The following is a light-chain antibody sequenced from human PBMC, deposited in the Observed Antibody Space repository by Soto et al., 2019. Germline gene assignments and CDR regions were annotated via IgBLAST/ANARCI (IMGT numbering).Light chain of an antibody. V-gene: IGKV3-20*01. CDR3: QQYVSSPWA. Sequence: EIVLAQSPGTVSLSPGESATLSCRASQSVSSSFLAWYQQKAGQAPRLLIYGASRRATGIPDRFSGSGSGTDFTLTISRLEPEDFAVYYCQQYVSSPWAFGQGTNVDIK. CDR2: GAS. J-gene: IGKJ1*01. CDR1: QSVSSSF.